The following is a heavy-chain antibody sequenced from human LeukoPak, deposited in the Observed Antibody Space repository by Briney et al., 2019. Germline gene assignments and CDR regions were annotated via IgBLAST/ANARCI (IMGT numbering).Heavy chain of an antibody. CDR1: GGTFSSYA. CDR3: ARGRGDYGGNTGYDY. Sequence: SVKVSCKASGGTFSSYAISWVRQAPGQGLEWMGGIIPIFGTANYAQKFQGRVTITTDESTSTAYMELSSLRSEDTAVYYCARGRGDYGGNTGYDYWGQGTLVTVSS. J-gene: IGHJ4*02. V-gene: IGHV1-69*05. D-gene: IGHD4-23*01. CDR2: IIPIFGTA.